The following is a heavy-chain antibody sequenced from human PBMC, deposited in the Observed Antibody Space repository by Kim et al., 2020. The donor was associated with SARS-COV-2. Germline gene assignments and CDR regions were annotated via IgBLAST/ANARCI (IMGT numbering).Heavy chain of an antibody. CDR3: AKALLRGVNYYYYGMDV. J-gene: IGHJ6*02. D-gene: IGHD3-10*01. V-gene: IGHV3-30*02. Sequence: EKGRFTISRDNSKNTLYLQRNSLRAEDTALFYCAKALLRGVNYYYYGMDVWGQGTTVTVSS.